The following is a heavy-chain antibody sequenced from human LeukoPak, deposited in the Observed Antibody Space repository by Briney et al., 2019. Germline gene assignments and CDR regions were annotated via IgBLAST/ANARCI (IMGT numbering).Heavy chain of an antibody. D-gene: IGHD4-17*01. CDR1: GYSFTSYW. CDR2: IDPSDSYT. CDR3: SLYGDYFDY. Sequence: GESLKISCKGSGYSFTSYWISWVRQMPGKGLEWMGRIDPSDSYTNYSPSFQGHVTISADKSISTAYLQWCSLKASDTAMYYCSLYGDYFDYWGQGALVTVSS. J-gene: IGHJ4*02. V-gene: IGHV5-10-1*01.